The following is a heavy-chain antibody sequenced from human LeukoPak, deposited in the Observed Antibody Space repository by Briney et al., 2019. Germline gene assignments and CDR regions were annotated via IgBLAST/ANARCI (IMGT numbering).Heavy chain of an antibody. V-gene: IGHV3-23*01. J-gene: IGHJ3*02. Sequence: GGSPRLSCAASGFTFSNYAMSWVRQAPGKGLEWVSLISGITTNTYYADSVKGRFTISRDNSKNTLDLQMNSLRAEDTAGYYCAKHLLVGGTRGAYAFDIWGRGTMVTVSS. CDR3: AKHLLVGGTRGAYAFDI. D-gene: IGHD1-26*01. CDR2: ISGITTNT. CDR1: GFTFSNYA.